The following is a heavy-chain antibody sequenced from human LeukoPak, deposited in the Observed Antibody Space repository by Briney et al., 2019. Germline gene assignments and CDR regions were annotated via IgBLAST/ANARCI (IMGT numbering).Heavy chain of an antibody. CDR2: INWNGGST. V-gene: IGHV3-20*04. J-gene: IGHJ4*02. Sequence: GGSLRLSCAASGFTFDCCGMSWVRQAPGKGLEWVSGINWNGGSTGYADSVKGRFTISRDNAKNSLYLQMNSLRAEDTALYYCARVKDIVATAPEYYFDYWGQGTLVTVSS. D-gene: IGHD5-12*01. CDR3: ARVKDIVATAPEYYFDY. CDR1: GFTFDCCG.